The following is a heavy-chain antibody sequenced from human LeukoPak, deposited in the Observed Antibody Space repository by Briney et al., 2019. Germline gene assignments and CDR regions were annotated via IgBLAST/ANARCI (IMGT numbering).Heavy chain of an antibody. Sequence: SETLSLTCTVSGGSVSSNNWWGWVRQPPGKGLEWIGEIYHSGSPNYNPSLKSRVTISVDKSRNHFSLNLSSVTAADTAVYYCARVNINNWHSCDYWGQGTLVTVSS. CDR1: GGSVSSNNW. J-gene: IGHJ4*02. D-gene: IGHD1-1*01. CDR2: IYHSGSP. V-gene: IGHV4-4*02. CDR3: ARVNINNWHSCDY.